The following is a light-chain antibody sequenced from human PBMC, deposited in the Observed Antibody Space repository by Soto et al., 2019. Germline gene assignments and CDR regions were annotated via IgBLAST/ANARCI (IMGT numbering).Light chain of an antibody. CDR3: LQSNSYPWT. Sequence: DIQMTQSPSAMSASVGDRVTITCRASQGIRTYLAWFQQKPGKVPKRLIFSASSVQSGVPSRFSGSRSGTEFTLTISSLQPEDVATYYCLQSNSYPWTFGQGTKVQI. V-gene: IGKV1-17*03. CDR2: SAS. J-gene: IGKJ1*01. CDR1: QGIRTY.